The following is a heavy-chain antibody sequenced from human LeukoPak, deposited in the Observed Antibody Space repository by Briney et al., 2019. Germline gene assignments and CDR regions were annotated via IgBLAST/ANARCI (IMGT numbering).Heavy chain of an antibody. Sequence: QTGGSLRLSCAASGFTVSSHYMSWVRQAPGRGLEWVSVIFSDGSTYYADSVKGRFTISRDNSKNTLYLQMNSLRAEDTAAYYCARSTSGSWFGDYWGQGTLVTVSS. CDR1: GFTVSSHY. CDR2: IFSDGST. V-gene: IGHV3-53*01. CDR3: ARSTSGSWFGDY. D-gene: IGHD6-13*01. J-gene: IGHJ4*02.